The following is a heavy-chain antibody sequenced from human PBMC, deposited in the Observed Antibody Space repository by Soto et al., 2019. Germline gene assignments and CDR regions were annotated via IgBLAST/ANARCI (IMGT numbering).Heavy chain of an antibody. CDR3: ARGITLPTPLDY. J-gene: IGHJ4*02. D-gene: IGHD1-20*01. CDR1: GYTFTSYA. Sequence: QVQLVQSGAEEKKPGASVKVSGKASGYTFTSYAMHWVRQAPGQRLEWMGWINAGNGNTKYSQKFQGRVTITRDTSASTAYMELSSLSSEDTAVYYCARGITLPTPLDYWGQGTLVTVSS. V-gene: IGHV1-3*05. CDR2: INAGNGNT.